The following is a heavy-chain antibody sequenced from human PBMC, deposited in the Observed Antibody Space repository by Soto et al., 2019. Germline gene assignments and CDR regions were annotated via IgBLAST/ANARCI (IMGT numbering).Heavy chain of an antibody. CDR2: MYYSGST. J-gene: IGHJ5*02. CDR3: ARQPYDSSGYYYGA. Sequence: TSETLSLTCTVSGGSISRSSCYRGWIRQPPGKGLEWIGSMYYSGSTYYNPSLKSRVTVSVDTSKNHFSLKLSSVTAADTAMYYCARQPYDSSGYYYGAWGQGTLVTVSS. V-gene: IGHV4-39*01. D-gene: IGHD3-22*01. CDR1: GGSISRSSCY.